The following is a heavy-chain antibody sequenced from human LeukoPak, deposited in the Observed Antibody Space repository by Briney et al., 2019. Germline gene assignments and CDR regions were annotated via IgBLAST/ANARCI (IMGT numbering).Heavy chain of an antibody. CDR2: IYYSGRT. V-gene: IGHV4-59*08. J-gene: IGHJ4*02. D-gene: IGHD6-19*01. CDR1: GGSISSYY. Sequence: PSETLSLTCTVSGGSISSYYWSWIRQSPGKGLEWIGYIYYSGRTNYNPSLKSRVTISVDTSKNQFSLKLSSVTAADTAVYYCARHVEQWLMPFDYWGQGTLVTVSS. CDR3: ARHVEQWLMPFDY.